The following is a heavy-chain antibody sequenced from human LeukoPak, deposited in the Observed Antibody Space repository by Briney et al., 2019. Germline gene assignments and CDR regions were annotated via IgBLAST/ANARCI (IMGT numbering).Heavy chain of an antibody. D-gene: IGHD2-21*01. J-gene: IGHJ4*02. CDR2: ISSGGGST. Sequence: GALLLSCASSAFTFNSYARSWLPQAQGQEREWVSAISSGGGSTYYADYVKGRFTISRDNAKNSLYLQMNSLRAEDTAVYYCARGLCGGDCYDYWGQGTLVTVSS. CDR3: ARGLCGGDCYDY. V-gene: IGHV3-23*01. CDR1: AFTFNSYA.